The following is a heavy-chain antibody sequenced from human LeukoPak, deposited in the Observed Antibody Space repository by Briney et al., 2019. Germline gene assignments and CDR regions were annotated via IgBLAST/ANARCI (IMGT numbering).Heavy chain of an antibody. J-gene: IGHJ4*02. V-gene: IGHV3-23*01. CDR2: VSGSGGST. D-gene: IGHD2-15*01. Sequence: GGSMRLSCAASGFTFSSYAMTWVRQAPGKGLEWVSAVSGSGGSTYYADSVKGRFTISKDNPRNTVYLQMNSLRVEDTAVYYCAKGTDGSGRPRGGFDYWGQGTLVTVSS. CDR3: AKGTDGSGRPRGGFDY. CDR1: GFTFSSYA.